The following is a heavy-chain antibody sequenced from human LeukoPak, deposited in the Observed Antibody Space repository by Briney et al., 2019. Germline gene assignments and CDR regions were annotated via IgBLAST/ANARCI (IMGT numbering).Heavy chain of an antibody. CDR2: INPNSGGT. CDR1: GYTFTGYY. CDR3: AATRGSSGSYYIKFDY. J-gene: IGHJ4*02. D-gene: IGHD3-10*01. V-gene: IGHV1-2*02. Sequence: GASVKVSCKASGYTFTGYYMHWVRQAPGQGLEWMGWINPNSGGTNYAQKFQGRVTMTRDTSISTAYMELSRLRSDDTAVYYCAATRGSSGSYYIKFDYWGQGTLVTVSS.